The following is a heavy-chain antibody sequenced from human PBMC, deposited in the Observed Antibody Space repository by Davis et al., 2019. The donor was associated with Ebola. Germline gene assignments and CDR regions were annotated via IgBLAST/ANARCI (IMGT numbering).Heavy chain of an antibody. CDR2: ISYDGSNK. J-gene: IGHJ4*02. V-gene: IGHV3-30*04. CDR1: GFTFSSYA. Sequence: GGSLRLSCAASGFTFSSYAMHWVRQAPGKGLEWVAVISYDGSNKYYADSVKGRFTISRYNSKNTLYLQMNSLRAEDTAVYYCARSGAPLNFDYWGQGTLVTVSS. CDR3: ARSGAPLNFDY. D-gene: IGHD3-10*01.